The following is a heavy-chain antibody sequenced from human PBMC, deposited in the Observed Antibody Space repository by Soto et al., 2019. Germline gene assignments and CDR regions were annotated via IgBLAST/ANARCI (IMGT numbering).Heavy chain of an antibody. J-gene: IGHJ3*02. CDR3: ARDSGWSSSYHDAFDI. D-gene: IGHD6-13*01. V-gene: IGHV1-18*01. CDR1: GYTFTSYG. CDR2: ISAYNGNT. Sequence: ASVPVSCKASGYTFTSYGIIWVRQAPGQGLEWMGWISAYNGNTNYAQKLQGRVTMTTDTSTSTAYMELRSLRSDDTAVYYCARDSGWSSSYHDAFDIWGQGTMVTVSS.